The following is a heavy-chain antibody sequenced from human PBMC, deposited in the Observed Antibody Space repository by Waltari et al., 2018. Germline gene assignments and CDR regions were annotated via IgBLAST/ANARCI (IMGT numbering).Heavy chain of an antibody. CDR2: IFSNDEK. J-gene: IGHJ6*02. Sequence: QVTLKESGPVLVKPTETLTLTCPVSGFSLSNAGVGVRWIRQPPGKALEWLAHIFSNDEKSYNTSLKSRLTFSRDTSKSQVVLTVTNVDPVDTGTYFCARILFRQYSGSDIEGNYGMDVWGRGTTVTVSS. CDR3: ARILFRQYSGSDIEGNYGMDV. CDR1: GFSLSNAGVG. D-gene: IGHD5-12*01. V-gene: IGHV2-26*01.